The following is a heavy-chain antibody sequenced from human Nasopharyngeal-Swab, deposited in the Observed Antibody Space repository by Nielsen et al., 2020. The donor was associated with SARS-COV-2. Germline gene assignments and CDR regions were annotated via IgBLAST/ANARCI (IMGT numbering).Heavy chain of an antibody. CDR3: TTDFYFDY. Sequence: VRHMPGKGLEWVGRIGDKDHNYATTYGASVQGRFTISRDDSKNTAFLQMDSLKTEDTALYYCTTDFYFDYWGQGTLVTVSS. V-gene: IGHV3-73*01. CDR2: IGDKDHNYAT. J-gene: IGHJ4*02.